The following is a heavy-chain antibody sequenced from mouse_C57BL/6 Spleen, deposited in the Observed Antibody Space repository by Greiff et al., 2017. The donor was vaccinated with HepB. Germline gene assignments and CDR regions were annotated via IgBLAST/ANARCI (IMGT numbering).Heavy chain of an antibody. CDR1: GFTFSDYG. Sequence: EVKLVESGGGLVKPGGSLKLSCAASGFTFSDYGMHWVRQAPEKGLEWVAYISSGSSTIYYADTVKGRSTISRDNAKNTLFLQMTSLRSEDTAMYYCSRRIWYSYFDVWGTGTTVTVSS. V-gene: IGHV5-17*01. CDR2: ISSGSSTI. CDR3: SRRIWYSYFDV. J-gene: IGHJ1*03.